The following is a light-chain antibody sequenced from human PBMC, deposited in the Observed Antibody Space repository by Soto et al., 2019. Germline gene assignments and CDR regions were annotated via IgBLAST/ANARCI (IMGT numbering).Light chain of an antibody. CDR2: KAS. J-gene: IGKJ2*01. Sequence: DIHMTQSPSTLSASVGDRVTITCRASQDVSQWLAWYQQKPGRAPKLLIYKASSVENGVPSRFSGRGSGTEFTLTIRDLQPDDSATYYCQQYDSYSYTFGQGTKLEIK. V-gene: IGKV1-5*03. CDR1: QDVSQW. CDR3: QQYDSYSYT.